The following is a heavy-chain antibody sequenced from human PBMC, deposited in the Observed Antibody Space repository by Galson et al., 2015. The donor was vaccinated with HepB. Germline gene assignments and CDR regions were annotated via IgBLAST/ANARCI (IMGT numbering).Heavy chain of an antibody. Sequence: SLRLSCAASGFTVSSNYMSWVRQAPGKGLEWVSVIYSGGSTYYADSVKGRFTISRDNSKNTLYLQMNSLRAEDTAVYYCARDRVGAVDDAFDIWGQGTMVTVSS. V-gene: IGHV3-66*01. J-gene: IGHJ3*02. CDR2: IYSGGST. D-gene: IGHD1-26*01. CDR3: ARDRVGAVDDAFDI. CDR1: GFTVSSNY.